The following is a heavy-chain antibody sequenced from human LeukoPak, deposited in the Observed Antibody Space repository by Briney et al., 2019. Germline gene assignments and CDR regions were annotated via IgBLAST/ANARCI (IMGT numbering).Heavy chain of an antibody. CDR1: GGSISSYY. V-gene: IGHV4-4*07. Sequence: PSETLSHTCTVSGGSISSYYWSWIRQPAGKGLEWIGRIYTSGSTNYNPSLKSRVTMSVDTSKNQFSLKLTSVTAADTAVYYCARDKCNSTTCPKYFDYWGQGTLVTVSS. CDR3: ARDKCNSTTCPKYFDY. D-gene: IGHD2-2*01. CDR2: IYTSGST. J-gene: IGHJ4*02.